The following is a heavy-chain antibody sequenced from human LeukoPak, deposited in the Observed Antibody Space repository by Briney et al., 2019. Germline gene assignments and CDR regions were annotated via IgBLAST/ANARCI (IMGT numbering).Heavy chain of an antibody. Sequence: PGGSLRLSCAASGFTFSSNAMSWVRQAPGKGLEWVSAISGSGGSTYYADSVKGRFTISRDNSKNSLYLQMNSLRDEATAVYYCAKGGARGYYPDNWFDPWGQGTLVTVSS. V-gene: IGHV3-23*01. J-gene: IGHJ5*02. CDR2: ISGSGGST. D-gene: IGHD3-22*01. CDR1: GFTFSSNA. CDR3: AKGGARGYYPDNWFDP.